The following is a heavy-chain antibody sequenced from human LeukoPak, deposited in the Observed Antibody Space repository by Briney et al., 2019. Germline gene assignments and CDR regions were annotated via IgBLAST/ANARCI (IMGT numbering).Heavy chain of an antibody. CDR3: ARHWGQYLRLGELSPPNWFDP. CDR1: GVSISSSSYY. V-gene: IGHV4-39*01. D-gene: IGHD3-16*02. Sequence: TSETLSLTCTVSGVSISSSSYYWGWIRQPPGKGLEWIGSIYYSGSTYYNPSLKSRVTISVDTSKNQFSLKLSSVTAADTAVYYCARHWGQYLRLGELSPPNWFDPWGQGTLVTVSS. CDR2: IYYSGST. J-gene: IGHJ5*02.